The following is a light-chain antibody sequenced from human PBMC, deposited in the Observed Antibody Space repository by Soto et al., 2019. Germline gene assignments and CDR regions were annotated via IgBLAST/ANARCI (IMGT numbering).Light chain of an antibody. CDR1: QIVNSW. J-gene: IGKJ5*01. V-gene: IGKV1-5*03. Sequence: DIQMTQSPSTLSASVGDRVTITCRASQIVNSWLAWFQQKPGKAPKLLIYQASKLESGVPSRFSGSGSGTEFTLTISSLQPDDFATYYCQQHNSYPITFGQGTRLEIK. CDR3: QQHNSYPIT. CDR2: QAS.